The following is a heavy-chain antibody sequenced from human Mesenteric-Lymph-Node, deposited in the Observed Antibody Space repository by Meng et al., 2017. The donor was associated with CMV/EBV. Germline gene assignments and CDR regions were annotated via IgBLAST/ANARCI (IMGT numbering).Heavy chain of an antibody. D-gene: IGHD2-2*01. CDR3: ARDGYIVVVPAARDAFDI. J-gene: IGHJ3*02. V-gene: IGHV4-34*01. CDR1: GGSFSGYY. Sequence: SETLSLTCAVYGGSFSGYYWSWIRQPPGKGLEWIGEINHSGSTNYNPSLKSRVTISVDTSKNQFSLKLSSVTAADTAVYYCARDGYIVVVPAARDAFDIWGQGTMVTVSS. CDR2: INHSGST.